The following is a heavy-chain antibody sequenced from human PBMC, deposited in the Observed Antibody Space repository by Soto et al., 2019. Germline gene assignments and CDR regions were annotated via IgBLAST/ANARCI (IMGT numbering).Heavy chain of an antibody. D-gene: IGHD3-3*01. CDR2: ISGSGGST. J-gene: IGHJ6*02. CDR1: GFTFSSYA. V-gene: IGHV3-23*01. CDR3: AKGEGIFGEEPHYYYYYGMDV. Sequence: PGGSLRLSCAASGFTFSSYAMSWVHQAPGKGLEWVSAISGSGGSTYYADSVKGRFTISRDNSKNTLYLQMNSLRAEDTAVYYCAKGEGIFGEEPHYYYYYGMDVWGQGTTVTVSS.